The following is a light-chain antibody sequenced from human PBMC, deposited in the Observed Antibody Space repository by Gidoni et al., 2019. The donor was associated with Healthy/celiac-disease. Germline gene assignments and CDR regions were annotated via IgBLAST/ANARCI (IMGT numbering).Light chain of an antibody. CDR1: QSLLHSNGYND. CDR2: LGS. Sequence: DIVMTQAPLSLPVTPGEPASISCRSSQSLLHSNGYNDLDWYLQKPVQSPQLLIYLGSNRASGVPDRFSGSGSGTDFTLKISRVEAEDVGVYYCMQALQTPWTFGQGTKVEIK. V-gene: IGKV2-28*01. CDR3: MQALQTPWT. J-gene: IGKJ1*01.